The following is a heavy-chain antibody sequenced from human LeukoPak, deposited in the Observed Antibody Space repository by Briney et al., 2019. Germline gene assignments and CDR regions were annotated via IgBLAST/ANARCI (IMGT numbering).Heavy chain of an antibody. CDR3: ARDRAVGDIVLGY. CDR2: IYHSGSA. CDR1: GGSFSSGGYY. D-gene: IGHD5-12*01. Sequence: SETLSLTCTVSGGSFSSGGYYWSWLRQHPGKGLQWIGYIYHSGSAYYNPSLKSRVTISVDTSKNQFSLKLSSVTAADTAVYYCARDRAVGDIVLGYWGQGTLVTVSS. V-gene: IGHV4-31*03. J-gene: IGHJ4*02.